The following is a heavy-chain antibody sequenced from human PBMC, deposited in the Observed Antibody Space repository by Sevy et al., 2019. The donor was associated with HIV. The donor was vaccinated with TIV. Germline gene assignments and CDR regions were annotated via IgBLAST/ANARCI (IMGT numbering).Heavy chain of an antibody. V-gene: IGHV3-23*01. CDR1: GFTFSSYA. J-gene: IGHJ6*02. CDR3: AKGSIGYSSGWYAHYYYGMDV. Sequence: GGSLRLSCAASGFTFSSYAMSWVRQAPGKGLEWVSAISGSGGSTSYADSVKGRFTISRDKSKNTLYLEMNSLRAEDTAVYYCAKGSIGYSSGWYAHYYYGMDVWGQGTTVTVSS. CDR2: ISGSGGST. D-gene: IGHD6-13*01.